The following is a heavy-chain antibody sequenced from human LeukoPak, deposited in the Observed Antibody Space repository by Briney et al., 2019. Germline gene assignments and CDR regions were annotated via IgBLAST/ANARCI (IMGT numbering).Heavy chain of an antibody. Sequence: SETLSLTCAVYGGSFSGYYWSWIRQPPGKGLEWIGEINHSGSTNYNPSLKSRVTISVDTSKNQFSLKLSSVTAADTAVYYCAAWQNRLFDYWGQGTLVTVSS. V-gene: IGHV4-34*01. J-gene: IGHJ4*02. CDR1: GGSFSGYY. D-gene: IGHD2/OR15-2a*01. CDR3: AAWQNRLFDY. CDR2: INHSGST.